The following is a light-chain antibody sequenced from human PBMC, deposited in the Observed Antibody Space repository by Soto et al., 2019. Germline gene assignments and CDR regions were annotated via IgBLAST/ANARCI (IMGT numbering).Light chain of an antibody. J-gene: IGKJ1*01. CDR2: GAS. V-gene: IGKV3-20*01. CDR3: QQYGSSGT. CDR1: QSVSSSY. Sequence: IVLTKSPCTLSLSPGERATLSCRASQSVSSSYLAWYQQKPGQAPRLLIYGASTRATGIPDRFSGSGSGTDFTLTISRLEPEDFAVYYCQQYGSSGTFGQGTKVDIK.